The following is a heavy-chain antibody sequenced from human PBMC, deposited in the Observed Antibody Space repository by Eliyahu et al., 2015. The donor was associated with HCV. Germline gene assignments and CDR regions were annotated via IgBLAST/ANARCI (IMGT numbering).Heavy chain of an antibody. CDR3: ARNLFPVPDDYNLVT. J-gene: IGHJ4*02. Sequence: QVQLLQSGADVKKPGSSVXVSCKXSXGXFSIYAINWVRQAPGQGLEWMGRIIPIVGKPSYSQRFQGRVTITADKPTSTVYMEVTSLRSEDTAVYYCARNLFPVPDDYNLVTWGQGTLVIVSS. CDR1: XGXFSIYA. CDR2: IIPIVGKP. V-gene: IGHV1-69*02. D-gene: IGHD5-24*01.